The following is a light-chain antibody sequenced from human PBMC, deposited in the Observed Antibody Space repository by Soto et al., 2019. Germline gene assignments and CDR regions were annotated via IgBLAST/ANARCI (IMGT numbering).Light chain of an antibody. Sequence: DIQMTQSPSTLSASVGDRVTITCRASQSISSWLAWYQRKPGKAPKLLIYKASSLESGVPSRFSGSGSGTEFTLTISTLQPDAFATYYCQQYNSYWTFGQGTKVEIK. CDR2: KAS. CDR1: QSISSW. J-gene: IGKJ1*01. CDR3: QQYNSYWT. V-gene: IGKV1-5*03.